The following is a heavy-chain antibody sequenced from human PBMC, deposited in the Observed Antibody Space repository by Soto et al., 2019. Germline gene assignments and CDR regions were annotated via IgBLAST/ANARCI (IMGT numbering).Heavy chain of an antibody. D-gene: IGHD2-8*01. V-gene: IGHV3-7*05. CDR2: IKQDGSEK. CDR1: GFTFSSYW. J-gene: IGHJ6*02. Sequence: WGSLRLSCAASGFTFSSYWMSWVRQAPGKGLEWVANIKQDGSEKYYVDSVKGRFTISRDNAKNSLYLQMNSLRAEDTAVYYCARYGVYYYYGMDVWGQGTTVTVSS. CDR3: ARYGVYYYYGMDV.